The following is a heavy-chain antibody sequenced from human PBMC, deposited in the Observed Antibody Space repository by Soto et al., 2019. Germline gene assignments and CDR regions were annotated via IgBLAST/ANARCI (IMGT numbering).Heavy chain of an antibody. V-gene: IGHV3-30*18. CDR2: ISYDGSNK. CDR1: GFTFSSYG. Sequence: GGSLRLSCAASGFTFSSYGMHWVRQAPGKGLEWVAVISYDGSNKYYADSVKGRFTISRDNSKNTLYLQMNSLRAEDTAVYYCAKIVSHPRRNSSSSPYYYYYYGMDVWGQGTTVTVSS. D-gene: IGHD6-6*01. CDR3: AKIVSHPRRNSSSSPYYYYYYGMDV. J-gene: IGHJ6*02.